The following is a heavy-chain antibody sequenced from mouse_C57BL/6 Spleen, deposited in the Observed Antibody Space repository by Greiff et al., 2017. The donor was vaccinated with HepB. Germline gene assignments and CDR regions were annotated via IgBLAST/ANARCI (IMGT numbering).Heavy chain of an antibody. D-gene: IGHD1-1*01. J-gene: IGHJ4*01. V-gene: IGHV1-54*01. CDR1: GYAFTNYL. CDR2: INPGSGGT. CDR3: ARCPLLLRGAMDY. Sequence: QVHVKQSGAELVRPGTSVKVSCKASGYAFTNYLIEWVKQRPGQGLEWIGVINPGSGGTNYNEKFKGKATLTADKSSSTAYMQLSSLTSEDSAVYFCARCPLLLRGAMDYWGQGTSVTVSS.